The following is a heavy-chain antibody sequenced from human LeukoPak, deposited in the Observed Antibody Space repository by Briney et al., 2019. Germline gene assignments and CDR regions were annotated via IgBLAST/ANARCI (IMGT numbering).Heavy chain of an antibody. Sequence: SETLSLTCTVSGGSISSYCWSWIRQPPGKGLEWIGYIYYSGSTNYNPSLKSRVTISVDTSKNQFSLKLSSVTAADTAVYYCAREGVGATTGFDYWGQGTLVTVSS. J-gene: IGHJ4*02. CDR3: AREGVGATTGFDY. V-gene: IGHV4-59*01. CDR2: IYYSGST. D-gene: IGHD1-26*01. CDR1: GGSISSYC.